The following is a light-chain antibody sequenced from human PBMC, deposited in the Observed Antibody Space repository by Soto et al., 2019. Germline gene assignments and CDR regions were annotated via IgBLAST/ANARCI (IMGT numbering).Light chain of an antibody. CDR2: DAS. J-gene: IGKJ2*01. CDR3: QQYDNLPYT. Sequence: DIQMTQSPSSLSASVGDRVTITCQASQDISNYVNWYQQKPGKAPKLLIYDASNLETGVPSRFSGSGSGTDFTFTISSLQPEDIATYYCQQYDNLPYTVGQGTKLEIK. CDR1: QDISNY. V-gene: IGKV1-33*01.